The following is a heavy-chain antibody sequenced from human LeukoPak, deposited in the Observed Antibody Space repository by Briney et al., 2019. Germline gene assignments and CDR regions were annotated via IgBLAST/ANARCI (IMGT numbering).Heavy chain of an antibody. D-gene: IGHD3-10*01. J-gene: IGHJ3*02. CDR3: ARNTKRGTSGSSDPFDI. CDR1: GFTFNSYA. V-gene: IGHV3-23*01. Sequence: PGGSLRLSCAASGFTFNSYAMSWVRQAPGKGLEWVSAIRGSGDRTYYADSVKGRFTISRDNSKNTVYLQMNSLRAEDTAVYYCARNTKRGTSGSSDPFDIWGQGTILTVSS. CDR2: IRGSGDRT.